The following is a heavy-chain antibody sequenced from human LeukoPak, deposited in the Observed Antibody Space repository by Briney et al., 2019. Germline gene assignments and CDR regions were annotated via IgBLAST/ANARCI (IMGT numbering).Heavy chain of an antibody. D-gene: IGHD2-2*01. CDR3: ARDLPYCSSTSCYPDNWFDP. CDR2: INAGNGNT. J-gene: IGHJ5*02. V-gene: IGHV1-3*01. CDR1: GYTFTSYA. Sequence: ASVKVSCKASGYTFTSYAMHWVRQAPGQRLERMGWINAGNGNTKYSQKFQGRVTITRDTSASTAYMELSSLRSEDTAVYYCARDLPYCSSTSCYPDNWFDPWGQGTLVTVSS.